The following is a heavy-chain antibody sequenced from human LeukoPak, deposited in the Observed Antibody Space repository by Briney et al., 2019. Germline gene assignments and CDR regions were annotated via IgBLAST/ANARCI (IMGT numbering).Heavy chain of an antibody. V-gene: IGHV4-34*01. CDR3: ARGFETNYRYTLYY. Sequence: SETLSLTCAVYGGSFSGYYWSWIRQPPGKGLEWIGYMYKSGSTDYNPSLKSRVTISVDTSKNQFSLKVSSVTAADTAVYYCARGFETNYRYTLYYWGQGTLVTVSS. J-gene: IGHJ4*02. CDR1: GGSFSGYY. CDR2: MYKSGST. D-gene: IGHD3-16*02.